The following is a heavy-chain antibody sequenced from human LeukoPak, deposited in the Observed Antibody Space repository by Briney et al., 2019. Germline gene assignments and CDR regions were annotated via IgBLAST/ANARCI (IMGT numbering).Heavy chain of an antibody. Sequence: GGSLRLSCAASGFTFSSYEVNWVRQAPGKGLEWVSYISSSSSTIYYADSVKGRFTISRDNAKNSLYLQMNSLRAEDTAVYYCARDRYPYGSGSYSPFDYWGQGTLVTVSS. CDR3: ARDRYPYGSGSYSPFDY. CDR2: ISSSSSTI. CDR1: GFTFSSYE. V-gene: IGHV3-48*01. D-gene: IGHD3-10*01. J-gene: IGHJ4*02.